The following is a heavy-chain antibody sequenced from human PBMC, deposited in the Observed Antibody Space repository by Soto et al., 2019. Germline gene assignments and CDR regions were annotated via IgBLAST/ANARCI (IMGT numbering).Heavy chain of an antibody. J-gene: IGHJ6*02. V-gene: IGHV3-48*02. Sequence: GGSLRLSCAASGFTFSSYSMNWVRQAPGKGLEWVSYISRSMSTIYYADSVKGRFTISRDNAKNSLYLQMNSLRDEDTAVYYCARALYSSSSSGPYWSYGMDVWGQGTTVTVSS. CDR3: ARALYSSSSSGPYWSYGMDV. CDR1: GFTFSSYS. CDR2: ISRSMSTI. D-gene: IGHD6-6*01.